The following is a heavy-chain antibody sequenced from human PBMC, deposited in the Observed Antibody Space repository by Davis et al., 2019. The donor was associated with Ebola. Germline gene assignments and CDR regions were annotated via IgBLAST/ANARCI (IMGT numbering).Heavy chain of an antibody. CDR2: ISSSSSTI. V-gene: IGHV3-48*02. CDR1: GFTFSNYS. J-gene: IGHJ4*02. D-gene: IGHD3-22*01. CDR3: ARETSTGWLAQGY. Sequence: GGSLRLSCAASGFTFSNYSMNWVRQAPGKGLEWVSYISSSSSTIYYADSVKGRFTISRDNAKNSLYLQMNSLRDEDTAVYYCARETSTGWLAQGYWGQGTLVTVSS.